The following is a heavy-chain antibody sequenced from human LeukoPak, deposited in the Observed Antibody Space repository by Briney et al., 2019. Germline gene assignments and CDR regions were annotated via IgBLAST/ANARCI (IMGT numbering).Heavy chain of an antibody. CDR1: GFTFSSYA. D-gene: IGHD2-15*01. CDR3: ARGIVVVAAKGELLDY. J-gene: IGHJ4*02. Sequence: SGGSLRLSCAASGFTFSSYAMHWVRQAPGKGLEWVAVISYDGSNKYYADSVKGRFTISGDNSKNTLYLQMNSLRAEDTAVYYCARGIVVVAAKGELLDYWGQGTLVTVSS. V-gene: IGHV3-30-3*01. CDR2: ISYDGSNK.